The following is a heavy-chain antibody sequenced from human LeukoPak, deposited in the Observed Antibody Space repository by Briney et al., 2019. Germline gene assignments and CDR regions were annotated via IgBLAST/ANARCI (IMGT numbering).Heavy chain of an antibody. CDR2: IYSSDTT. J-gene: IGHJ3*02. V-gene: IGHV3-48*02. D-gene: IGHD3-10*01. CDR1: GFTFSGYD. Sequence: PGGSLRLSCAASGFTFSGYDMNWVRQAPGKGLEWVSHIYSSDTTYADSVKGRFTISRDNAKNSLYLQMNSLRDEDTAVYYCARDLHYAFDIWGQGTMVTASS. CDR3: ARDLHYAFDI.